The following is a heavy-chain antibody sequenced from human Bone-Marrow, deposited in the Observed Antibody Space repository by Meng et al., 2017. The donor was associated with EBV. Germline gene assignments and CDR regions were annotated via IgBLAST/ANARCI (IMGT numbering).Heavy chain of an antibody. J-gene: IGHJ4*01. V-gene: IGHV3-21*01. CDR3: ARDLIVVVPAAMNIAILDY. Sequence: EVQLVESGGXLVKSWXSVRLSXVXSGFTFSSYSMNWVRQAPGKGLEWVSSISSSSSYIYYADSVKGRFTISRDNAKNSLYLQMDSLRAEDTAVYYCARDLIVVVPAAMNIAILDYGGHGTRVTVSS. CDR2: ISSSSSYI. D-gene: IGHD2-2*01. CDR1: GFTFSSYS.